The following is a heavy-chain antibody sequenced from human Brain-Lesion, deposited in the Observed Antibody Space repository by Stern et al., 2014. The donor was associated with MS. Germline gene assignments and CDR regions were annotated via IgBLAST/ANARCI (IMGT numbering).Heavy chain of an antibody. CDR3: AHRRPHYASWDNGDFDY. CDR2: IYWDNDK. CDR1: GFSLRTDGVG. Sequence: ESGPALVTPTQTLTLTCTFSGFSLRTDGVGVGWVRQPPGQALESLALIYWDNDKRYSPSLRSRLTITKDTSRNQVVLTMTNMDPEDTATYYCAHRRPHYASWDNGDFDYWGQGALVTVSS. J-gene: IGHJ4*02. D-gene: IGHD3-3*01. V-gene: IGHV2-5*02.